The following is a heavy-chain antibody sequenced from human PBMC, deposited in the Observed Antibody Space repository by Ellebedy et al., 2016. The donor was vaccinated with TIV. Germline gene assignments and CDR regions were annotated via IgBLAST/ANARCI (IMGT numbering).Heavy chain of an antibody. Sequence: MPSETLSLTCTVSGGSISSYYWSWIRQPPGKGLEWIGYIYYSGSTNYNPSLKSRVTISVDTSKNQFSLKLSSVTAADTAVYYCAREVTSPDLRYPTVRMRAFDIWGQGTMVTVSS. CDR2: IYYSGST. CDR3: AREVTSPDLRYPTVRMRAFDI. CDR1: GGSISSYY. V-gene: IGHV4-59*12. J-gene: IGHJ3*02. D-gene: IGHD3-9*01.